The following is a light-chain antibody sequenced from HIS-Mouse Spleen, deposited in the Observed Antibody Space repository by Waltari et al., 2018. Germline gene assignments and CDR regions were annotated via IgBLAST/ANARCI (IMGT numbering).Light chain of an antibody. J-gene: IGLJ1*01. V-gene: IGLV2-14*01. CDR3: SSYTSSSTYV. CDR2: EVS. CDR1: SSDVVGYNY. Sequence: QSALTQPASVSGSPGQSITISCTGTSSDVVGYNYVSWYQQHPGKAPKLLIYEVSNRPSGVSNRCSCSKSGNTASLTISGLQAEDEADYYCSSYTSSSTYVFGTGTKVTVL.